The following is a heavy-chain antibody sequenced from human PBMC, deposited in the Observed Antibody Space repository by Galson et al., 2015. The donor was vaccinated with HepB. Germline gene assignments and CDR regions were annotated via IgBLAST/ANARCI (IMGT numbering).Heavy chain of an antibody. CDR3: ARDRGRYFDWLPADV. V-gene: IGHV1-3*01. CDR2: INAGNGNT. CDR1: GYTFTSYA. D-gene: IGHD3-9*01. J-gene: IGHJ6*04. Sequence: SCKASGYTFTSYAMHWVRQAPGQRLEWMGWINAGNGNTKYSQKFQGRVTITRDTSASTAYMELSSLRSEDTAVYYCARDRGRYFDWLPADVWGKGTTVTVSS.